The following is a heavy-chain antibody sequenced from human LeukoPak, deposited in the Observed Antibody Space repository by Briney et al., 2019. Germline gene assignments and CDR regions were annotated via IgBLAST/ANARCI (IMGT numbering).Heavy chain of an antibody. Sequence: GGSLRLSCAASGFTFSNYWMSWVRQAPGKGLEWVANIKQDGSEKYYVDSVKGRFTISRDSAKNTLYLQMNSLRAEDTAVYYCARARGIAANYFDYWGQGTLVTVSS. J-gene: IGHJ4*02. D-gene: IGHD6-13*01. V-gene: IGHV3-7*01. CDR2: IKQDGSEK. CDR3: ARARGIAANYFDY. CDR1: GFTFSNYW.